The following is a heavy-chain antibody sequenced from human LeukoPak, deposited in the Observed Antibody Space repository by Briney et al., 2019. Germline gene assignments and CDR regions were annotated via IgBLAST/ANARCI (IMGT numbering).Heavy chain of an antibody. V-gene: IGHV3-7*01. CDR2: MKEDGSDV. Sequence: GGSLRLSCVASGFSFSPYTMSWVRQAPGKGLEWVAKMKEDGSDVYYVDSVKGRFTICRDSAKNSLCLQMSSLRVEDTAVYYCARGGARYLDNWGQGSLVTVSS. CDR3: ARGGARYLDN. D-gene: IGHD1-14*01. J-gene: IGHJ4*02. CDR1: GFSFSPYT.